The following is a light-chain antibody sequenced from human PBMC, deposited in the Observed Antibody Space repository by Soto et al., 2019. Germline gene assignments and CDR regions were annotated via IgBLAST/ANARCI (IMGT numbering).Light chain of an antibody. Sequence: QSVLTQPASVSASPGQSITISCSGTSSDVGNYNLVSWYQQYPGKAPKLMIYEDTKRPSGVSHRFSGSKSGNTASLTISGLQAEDEADYYCCSYLGVSTLVIFGGGTQLTVL. CDR1: SSDVGNYNL. J-gene: IGLJ2*01. V-gene: IGLV2-23*01. CDR2: EDT. CDR3: CSYLGVSTLVI.